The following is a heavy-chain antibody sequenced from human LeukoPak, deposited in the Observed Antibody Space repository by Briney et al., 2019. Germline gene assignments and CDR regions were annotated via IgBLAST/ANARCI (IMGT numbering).Heavy chain of an antibody. Sequence: GESLKISCKGSGYSFTSYWIAWVGQMLGKGLGWMGIIYTGDSDTRYSPSFHGQATISADKSISTAYLQWSSLQASATAMYYCARPGSYYSDYWGQGTLVTVSS. CDR3: ARPGSYYSDY. CDR2: IYTGDSDT. CDR1: GYSFTSYW. J-gene: IGHJ4*02. D-gene: IGHD1-26*01. V-gene: IGHV5-51*01.